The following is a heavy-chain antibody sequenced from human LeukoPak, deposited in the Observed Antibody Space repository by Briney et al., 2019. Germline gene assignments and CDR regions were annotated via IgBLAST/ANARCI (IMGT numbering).Heavy chain of an antibody. J-gene: IGHJ4*02. CDR3: ARCEYSYGCYFDY. Sequence: SVRVSCKASGGTFSSYTISWVRQAPGQGLEWMGGIIPIFGTANYAQKFQGRVTITADESTSTAYMELSSLRSEDTAVYYCARCEYSYGCYFDYWGQGTLVTVSS. V-gene: IGHV1-69*01. CDR1: GGTFSSYT. D-gene: IGHD5-18*01. CDR2: IIPIFGTA.